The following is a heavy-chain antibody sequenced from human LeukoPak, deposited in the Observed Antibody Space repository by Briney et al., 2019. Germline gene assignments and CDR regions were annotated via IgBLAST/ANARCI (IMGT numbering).Heavy chain of an antibody. CDR3: ARVAAAGTFLGYYYYYMDV. V-gene: IGHV4-59*08. CDR2: IYYSGST. Sequence: SETLSLTCTVSGGSISSYYWSWIRQPPGKGLEWIGYIYYSGSTNYNPSLKSRVTISVDTSKNQFSLKLSSVTAADTAVYYCARVAAAGTFLGYYYYYMDVWGKGTTVTISS. D-gene: IGHD6-13*01. J-gene: IGHJ6*03. CDR1: GGSISSYY.